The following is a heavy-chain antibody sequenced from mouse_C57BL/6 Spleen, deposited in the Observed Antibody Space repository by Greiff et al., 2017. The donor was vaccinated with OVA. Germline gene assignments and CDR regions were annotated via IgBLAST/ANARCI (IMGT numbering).Heavy chain of an antibody. D-gene: IGHD2-4*01. CDR3: GDYDG. Sequence: EVQRVESGGGLVKPGGSLKLSCAASGFTFSSYAMSWVRQTPEQRLEWVATISDGGSYTYYPDNVKGRFTISRDNAKNNLYLQMGHLKSEDTAMYYCGDYDGWGQGTLVTVSA. J-gene: IGHJ3*01. V-gene: IGHV5-4*01. CDR2: ISDGGSYT. CDR1: GFTFSSYA.